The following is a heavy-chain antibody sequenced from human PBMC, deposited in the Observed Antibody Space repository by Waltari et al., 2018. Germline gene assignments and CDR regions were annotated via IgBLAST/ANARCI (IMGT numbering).Heavy chain of an antibody. CDR2: ISFDGREK. J-gene: IGHJ4*02. D-gene: IGHD2-15*01. V-gene: IGHV3-30*18. CDR3: SKGAVEGYSWWWYLFDF. Sequence: QVQLVESGGGVVQPGGSLRLACEASGVSVSKYAIHWGRQVPGKGLEWVAVISFDGREKHYGDSVKGRFTTSRDNSKNIVYLQLNSLRPEDTGIYYCSKGAVEGYSWWWYLFDFWGQGTLVNVSS. CDR1: GVSVSKYA.